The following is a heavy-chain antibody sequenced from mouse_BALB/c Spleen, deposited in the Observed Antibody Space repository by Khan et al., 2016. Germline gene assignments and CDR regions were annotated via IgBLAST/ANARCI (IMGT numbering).Heavy chain of an antibody. CDR1: GYTFTTAG. V-gene: IGHV9-4*02. D-gene: IGHD3-2*01. Sequence: QIQVVQSGPELKKPGETVRISCKASGYTFTTAGMQWVQKMPGKGLKWIGWINTHSGVPKYAEDFKGRFAFSLETSASTAYLQISNLKNEDTATYFWAREGTARATWAMDYWGQGTSVTVSS. J-gene: IGHJ4*01. CDR2: INTHSGVP. CDR3: AREGTARATWAMDY.